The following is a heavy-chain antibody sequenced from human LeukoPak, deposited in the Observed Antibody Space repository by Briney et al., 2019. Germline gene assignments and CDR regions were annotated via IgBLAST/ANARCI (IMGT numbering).Heavy chain of an antibody. CDR3: SRLVSCTSGCYFDY. CDR1: GRYISSSSDY. Sequence: SETLSLPCTLSGRYISSSSDYGPWIRQPPEKGLEWNGWSSYSGFIYYIPSLKSRVTISVDTSKNQFSLKLSSVTAADTAVYYCSRLVSCTSGCYFDYWGQGSLVTVSS. CDR2: SSYSGFI. D-gene: IGHD2-8*01. J-gene: IGHJ4*02. V-gene: IGHV4-39*01.